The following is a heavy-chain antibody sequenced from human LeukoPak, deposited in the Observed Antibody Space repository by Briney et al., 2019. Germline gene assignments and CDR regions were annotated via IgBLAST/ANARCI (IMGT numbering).Heavy chain of an antibody. V-gene: IGHV3-49*04. J-gene: IGHJ4*02. CDR3: TRARGYSYGYIDY. CDR1: GFTFSSYG. Sequence: PGGSLRLSCAASGFTFSSYGMHWVRQAPGKGLEWVGFIRSKAYGGTPEYAASVEGRFTISRDDSKSIAYLQMNTLETEDTAVYYCTRARGYSYGYIDYWGQGTLVTVSS. CDR2: IRSKAYGGTP. D-gene: IGHD5-18*01.